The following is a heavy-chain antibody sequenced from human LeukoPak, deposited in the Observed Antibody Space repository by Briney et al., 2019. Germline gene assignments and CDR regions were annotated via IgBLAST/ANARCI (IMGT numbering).Heavy chain of an antibody. CDR3: ARGVSGSHHFDY. D-gene: IGHD1-26*01. CDR2: ISSSGSTI. V-gene: IGHV3-48*03. CDR1: GFTFSSYE. J-gene: IGHJ4*02. Sequence: GSLRLSCAASGFTFSSYEMNWVRQAPGKGLEWVSYISSSGSTIYYADSVKGRFTISRDNAKNSLYLQMNSLRAEDTAVYYCARGVSGSHHFDYWGQGTLVTVSS.